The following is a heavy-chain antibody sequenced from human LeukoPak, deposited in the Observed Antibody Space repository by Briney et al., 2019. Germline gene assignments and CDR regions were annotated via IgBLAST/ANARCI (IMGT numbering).Heavy chain of an antibody. CDR1: GGSISSYY. J-gene: IGHJ4*02. D-gene: IGHD3-9*01. CDR3: ARPSFLTGYYPA. V-gene: IGHV4-59*01. Sequence: PSETLSLTCTVSGGSISSYYWSWIRQPPGKGLEWIGYIYYSGSTNYNPSLKGRVTISVDTSKNQFSLKLTSVTAADTAVYYCARPSFLTGYYPAWGQGTLVTVSS. CDR2: IYYSGST.